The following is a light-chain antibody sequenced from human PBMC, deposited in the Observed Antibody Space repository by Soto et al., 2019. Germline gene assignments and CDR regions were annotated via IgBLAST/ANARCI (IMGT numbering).Light chain of an antibody. CDR3: QQYGETPWT. CDR2: DVS. V-gene: IGKV3-20*01. CDR1: QSVGSRY. Sequence: IVLTQSPGTLSLSPGERASLSCRASQSVGSRYLAWYQRKPGQAPRLLIYDVSSRATGIPDRFSGSGSGTDFTLTISRLEPEDFAVYYCQQYGETPWTFGQGTKVDIK. J-gene: IGKJ1*01.